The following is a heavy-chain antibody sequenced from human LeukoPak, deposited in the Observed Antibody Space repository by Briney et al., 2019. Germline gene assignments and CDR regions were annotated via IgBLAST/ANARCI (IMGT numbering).Heavy chain of an antibody. Sequence: GASVKVPCKASGYTFTSYDINWVRQAPGQGLEWMGGIIPIFGTANYAQKFQGRVTITADESTSTAYMELSSLRSEDTAVYYCASHSSSWYNQWVTFDYWGQGTLVTVSS. D-gene: IGHD6-13*01. CDR3: ASHSSSWYNQWVTFDY. J-gene: IGHJ4*02. CDR2: IIPIFGTA. CDR1: GYTFTSYD. V-gene: IGHV1-69*13.